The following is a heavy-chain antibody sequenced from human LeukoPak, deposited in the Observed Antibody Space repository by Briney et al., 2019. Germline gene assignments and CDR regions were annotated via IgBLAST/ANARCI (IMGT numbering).Heavy chain of an antibody. Sequence: GGSLRLSCAASGFTFSNVRMSWVRQAPGKGLEWVGRIKSKTDGGTVDYAAPVKGRFTISRDDLKNTLYLEMNGLKTEDTAVYYCTKDHGSGSYYFDYWGQGTLVTVSS. D-gene: IGHD3-10*01. J-gene: IGHJ4*02. CDR3: TKDHGSGSYYFDY. CDR2: IKSKTDGGTV. V-gene: IGHV3-15*01. CDR1: GFTFSNVR.